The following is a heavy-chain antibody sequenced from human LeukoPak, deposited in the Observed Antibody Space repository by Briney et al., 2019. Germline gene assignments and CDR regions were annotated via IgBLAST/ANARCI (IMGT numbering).Heavy chain of an antibody. D-gene: IGHD3-3*01. J-gene: IGHJ6*03. Sequence: GGSLRLSCAASGFTFSSFYMNWIRQAPGKGLEWVATIDKDGSEKYYVDSVKGRFTISRDNAKNSLSLEMNSLRVEDTAVYYCARIFGYYYYYLDVWGKGTPVAISS. CDR2: IDKDGSEK. CDR1: GFTFSSFY. V-gene: IGHV3-7*01. CDR3: ARIFGYYYYYLDV.